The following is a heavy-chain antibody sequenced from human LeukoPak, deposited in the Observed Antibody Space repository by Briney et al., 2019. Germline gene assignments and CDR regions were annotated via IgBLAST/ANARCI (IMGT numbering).Heavy chain of an antibody. CDR2: ISWNSGSI. CDR1: GFTFDDYA. Sequence: GGSLRLSCAASGFTFDDYAMHWVRQAPGKGLEWVSGISWNSGSIGYADSVKGRFTISRDNAKKSLYLQMNSLRAEDTALYYCAKAGATTYYFDYWGQGTLVTVSS. V-gene: IGHV3-9*01. D-gene: IGHD1-26*01. CDR3: AKAGATTYYFDY. J-gene: IGHJ4*02.